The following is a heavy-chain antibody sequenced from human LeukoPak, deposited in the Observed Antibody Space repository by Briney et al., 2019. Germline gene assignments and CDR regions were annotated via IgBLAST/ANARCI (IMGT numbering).Heavy chain of an antibody. Sequence: WEPLSLTCTVSGGSMSSYYGSWIRQPPGRGVEWIGYFYYCGSTNYNPSLKSRVTISVDTSKNQFSLKLSSVTAADTAVYYCARVGSSSWSHYYYYGMDVWGQGTTVTVSS. V-gene: IGHV4-59*01. D-gene: IGHD6-6*01. CDR2: FYYCGST. CDR1: GGSMSSYY. CDR3: ARVGSSSWSHYYYYGMDV. J-gene: IGHJ6*02.